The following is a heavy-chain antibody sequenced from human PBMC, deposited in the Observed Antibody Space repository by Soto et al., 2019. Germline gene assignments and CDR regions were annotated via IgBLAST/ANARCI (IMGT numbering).Heavy chain of an antibody. CDR1: GASISGSYYY. D-gene: IGHD1-20*01. J-gene: IGHJ4*02. Sequence: SETLSLTCAVSGASISGSYYYWAWLRQFPGKGPEWIGSAFYTGFTSYNPSLESRVSVSVDTSKSQFSLKLSAVTAADTAVYYCATSQKGYNWNYFDHWGQGALVTVSS. CDR2: AFYTGFT. CDR3: ATSQKGYNWNYFDH. V-gene: IGHV4-39*01.